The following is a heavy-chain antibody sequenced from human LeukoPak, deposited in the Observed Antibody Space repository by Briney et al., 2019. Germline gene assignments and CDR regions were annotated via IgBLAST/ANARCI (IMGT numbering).Heavy chain of an antibody. J-gene: IGHJ4*02. V-gene: IGHV1-46*01. Sequence: ASVKVSCKAFGYTFTSNYMHWVRQAPGQGPEWMGVISPSGGSTTYAQKFQGRVTMTRDTSISTAYMELSRLRSDDTAVYYCARAGDSYGLGLVDYWGQGTLVTVSS. CDR3: ARAGDSYGLGLVDY. CDR2: ISPSGGST. CDR1: GYTFTSNY. D-gene: IGHD5-18*01.